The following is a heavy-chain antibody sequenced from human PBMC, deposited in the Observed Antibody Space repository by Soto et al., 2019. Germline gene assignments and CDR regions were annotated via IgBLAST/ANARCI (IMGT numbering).Heavy chain of an antibody. D-gene: IGHD3-22*01. CDR1: GFTFSSYG. CDR2: IWYDGSNK. J-gene: IGHJ4*02. Sequence: GSLRLFCAASGFTFSSYGMHWVGQAPGTGLEWVAVIWYDGSNKYYADSVKGRFTISRDNSKNTLYLQMNSLRAEDTAVYYCARHTGYYYSSGYTPFDYWGQGTLVTLPS. CDR3: ARHTGYYYSSGYTPFDY. V-gene: IGHV3-33*01.